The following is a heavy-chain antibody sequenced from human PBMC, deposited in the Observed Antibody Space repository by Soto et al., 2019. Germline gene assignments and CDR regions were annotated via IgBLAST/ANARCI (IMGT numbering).Heavy chain of an antibody. D-gene: IGHD1-26*01. CDR3: ARRGSGSYYDY. J-gene: IGHJ4*02. V-gene: IGHV3-23*01. CDR2: ISGSGGST. CDR1: GFTFSSYA. Sequence: EVQLLESGGGLVQPGGSLRLSCAASGFTFSSYAMRWVRQAPGKGLEWVSAISGSGGSTYYADSVKGRFTISRDNSKNKLYLQMNSRRAEDTAVYYCARRGSGSYYDYWGQGTLVTVSS.